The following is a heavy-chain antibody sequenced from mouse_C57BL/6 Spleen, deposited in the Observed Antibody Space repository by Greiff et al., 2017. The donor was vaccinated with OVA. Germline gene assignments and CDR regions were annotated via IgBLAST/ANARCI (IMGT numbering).Heavy chain of an antibody. Sequence: VQLQQSGTVLARPGASVKMSCKTSGYTFTSYWMHWVKQRPGQGLEWIGAIYTGNSDNSYNQKFKGKAKMTAVTSASTAYMELSSLTNEDSAVYYCTRGATVVQDFWFAYWGQGTLVTVSA. CDR3: TRGATVVQDFWFAY. V-gene: IGHV1-5*01. D-gene: IGHD1-1*01. CDR2: IYTGNSDN. J-gene: IGHJ3*01. CDR1: GYTFTSYW.